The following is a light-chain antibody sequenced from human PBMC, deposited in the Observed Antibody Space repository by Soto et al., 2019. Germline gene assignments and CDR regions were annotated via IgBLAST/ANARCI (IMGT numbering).Light chain of an antibody. CDR3: NSYGGSNNYVV. Sequence: QSALTQPASVSGSPGQSITISCTGTSSDVGAYNYVSWYQHRPGKAPKLLLHEVTNRPSGVSNRFSGSKSGNTASLTVSGLQAEDEADYFCNSYGGSNNYVVFGGGTKVTVL. CDR2: EVT. J-gene: IGLJ2*01. V-gene: IGLV2-14*01. CDR1: SSDVGAYNY.